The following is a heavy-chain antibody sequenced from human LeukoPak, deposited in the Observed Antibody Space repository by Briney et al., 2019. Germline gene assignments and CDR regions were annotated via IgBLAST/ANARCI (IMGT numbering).Heavy chain of an antibody. CDR1: GFTFSSYG. Sequence: GRSLRLSCAASGFTFSSYGMLWVRQAPGKGLEWVAVIWYDGSNKYYADSVKGRFTISRDNSKNTLYLQMNSLRAEDTAVYYCARDLVGGYDSSGYYDYWGQGTLVTVSS. CDR3: ARDLVGGYDSSGYYDY. D-gene: IGHD3-22*01. V-gene: IGHV3-33*01. CDR2: IWYDGSNK. J-gene: IGHJ4*02.